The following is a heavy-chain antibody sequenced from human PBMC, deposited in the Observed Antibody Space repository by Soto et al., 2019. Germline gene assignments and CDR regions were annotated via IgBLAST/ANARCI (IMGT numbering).Heavy chain of an antibody. CDR1: GFTFSSYA. CDR3: ARDYDFWSGYSSHFDY. D-gene: IGHD3-3*01. CDR2: ISYDGSNK. V-gene: IGHV3-30-3*01. Sequence: QVQLVESGGGVVQPGRSLRLSCAASGFTFSSYAMHWVRQAPGKGREWGAVISYDGSNKYYADSVKGRFTISRDNSKNTLYLQMNSLRAEDTAVYYCARDYDFWSGYSSHFDYWGQGTLVTVSS. J-gene: IGHJ4*02.